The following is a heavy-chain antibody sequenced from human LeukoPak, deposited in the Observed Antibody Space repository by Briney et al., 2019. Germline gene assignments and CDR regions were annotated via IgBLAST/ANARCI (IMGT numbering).Heavy chain of an antibody. D-gene: IGHD2-2*01. V-gene: IGHV3-66*02. CDR2: IYSGGST. J-gene: IGHJ6*02. Sequence: GGSLRLSCAASGFTVSTNYMSWVRQAPGKGLEWVSVIYSGGSTYYSDSVKGRFTISIDNSKNTLYLQMNSLRADDTAVYYCASGSSTSCYAAVCYYYGMDFWGQGTRSPSP. CDR1: GFTVSTNY. CDR3: ASGSSTSCYAAVCYYYGMDF.